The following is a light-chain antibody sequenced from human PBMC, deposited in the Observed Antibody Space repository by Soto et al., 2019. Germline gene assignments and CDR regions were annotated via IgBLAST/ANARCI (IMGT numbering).Light chain of an antibody. V-gene: IGKV1-5*01. J-gene: IGKJ3*01. CDR2: DAS. CDR3: QHYNTYSKT. Sequence: DIQMTQSPSTLSTSVGASVTITCRASQSVSYWLAWYQQKPGKAPNLLIYDASILASGVPSRFSGSGFGTEFTLTISSLQPDDSAIYYGQHYNTYSKTFGPGTKVQIK. CDR1: QSVSYW.